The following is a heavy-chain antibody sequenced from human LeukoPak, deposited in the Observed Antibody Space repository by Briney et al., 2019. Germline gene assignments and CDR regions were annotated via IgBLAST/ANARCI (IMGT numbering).Heavy chain of an antibody. CDR3: AKNYYYDSRGYVGY. D-gene: IGHD3-22*01. J-gene: IGHJ4*02. V-gene: IGHV3-30*18. CDR2: ISYDGSNK. Sequence: GRSLRLSCAASGFTFSSYGMHWVRQAPGKGLEWVAVISYDGSNKYYADSVKGRFTISRDNSKNTLYLQMNSLRAEDTAVYYCAKNYYYDSRGYVGYWGQGTLVTVPS. CDR1: GFTFSSYG.